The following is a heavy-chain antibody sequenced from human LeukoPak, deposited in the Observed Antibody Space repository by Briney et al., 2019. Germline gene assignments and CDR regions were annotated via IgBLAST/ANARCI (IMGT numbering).Heavy chain of an antibody. D-gene: IGHD4-23*01. J-gene: IGHJ3*01. CDR1: GYTFTSHA. CDR3: ARASVVTFRDAFDV. V-gene: IGHV7-4-1*01. CDR2: INTHSANP. Sequence: ASVKVSCKASGYTFTSHAINWVRQAPGQGLEWMGWINTHSANPTYAQGLTGRYVFSVDTSATTAYLQIYNLQAEDSAVYFCARASVVTFRDAFDVWGQGTRFTVSS.